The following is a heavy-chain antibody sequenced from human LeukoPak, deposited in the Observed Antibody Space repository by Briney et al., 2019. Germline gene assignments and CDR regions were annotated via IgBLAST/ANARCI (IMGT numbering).Heavy chain of an antibody. CDR1: GYLFSTYR. V-gene: IGHV5-51*01. J-gene: IGHJ1*01. CDR3: ARRRYYGSGDFDL. Sequence: GESLKIFCNTSGYLFSTYRLGLVRHMPGKGLGWVGVIYPGDSDTTYSPSLQGPVTISVDTSLTTVYLQWSSLRPSDTAIYYCARRRYYGSGDFDLWGQGTLVTVSS. CDR2: IYPGDSDT. D-gene: IGHD3-10*01.